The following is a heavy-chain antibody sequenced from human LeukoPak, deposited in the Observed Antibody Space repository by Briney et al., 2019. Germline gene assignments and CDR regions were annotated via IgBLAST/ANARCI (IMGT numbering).Heavy chain of an antibody. Sequence: GGSLRLSCAASGFTFSSYGMHWVRQAPGKGLEGVAFIRYDGSNKYYADSVKGRFTISRDNSKNTLYLQMNSLRAEDTAVYYCAKGGCTGSYYGGFDYWGQGTLVTVSS. V-gene: IGHV3-30*02. D-gene: IGHD1-26*01. CDR3: AKGGCTGSYYGGFDY. J-gene: IGHJ4*02. CDR2: IRYDGSNK. CDR1: GFTFSSYG.